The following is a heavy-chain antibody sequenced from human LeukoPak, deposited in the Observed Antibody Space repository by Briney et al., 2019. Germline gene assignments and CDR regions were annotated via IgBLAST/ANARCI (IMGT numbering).Heavy chain of an antibody. CDR2: INPDSGGT. CDR3: ARSRGIAAVDWFDP. J-gene: IGHJ5*02. V-gene: IGHV1-2*02. Sequence: ASVKVSCKASGYTFTDYYIHWVRQAPGQGLEWMGWINPDSGGTNYAQKFQGRVTMTRETSISTAYMELSRLRFDDTAVYFCARSRGIAAVDWFDPWGQGTLVTV. CDR1: GYTFTDYY. D-gene: IGHD6-25*01.